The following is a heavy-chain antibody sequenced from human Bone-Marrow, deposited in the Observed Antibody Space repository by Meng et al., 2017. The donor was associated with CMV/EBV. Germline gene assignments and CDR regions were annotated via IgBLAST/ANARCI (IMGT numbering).Heavy chain of an antibody. CDR1: GYTFSDFY. CDR2: ISPHSGGT. J-gene: IGHJ4*02. V-gene: IGHV1-2*02. D-gene: IGHD3-22*01. Sequence: ASVKVSCKASGYTFSDFYIYRVRQAPGQGLEWMGCISPHSGGTNYAQKFQGRVAMTRDTSISTAYLELSRLTSDDTAVYYCARALPASYYYDTSGPPRWGQGTLVTVSS. CDR3: ARALPASYYYDTSGPPR.